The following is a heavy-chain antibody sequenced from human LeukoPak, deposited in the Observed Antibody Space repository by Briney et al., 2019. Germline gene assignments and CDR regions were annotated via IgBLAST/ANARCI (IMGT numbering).Heavy chain of an antibody. V-gene: IGHV3-30*03. D-gene: IGHD3-22*01. CDR2: ISYDGSNK. J-gene: IGHJ3*02. CDR3: ARDLTMIYAFDI. CDR1: GFTFSAYS. Sequence: QSGGSLRLSCAASGFTFSAYSLTWVRLAPGKGLEWVAVISYDGSNKYYADSVKGRFTISRDNSKNTLYLQMNSLRAEDTAVYYCARDLTMIYAFDIWGQGTMVTVSS.